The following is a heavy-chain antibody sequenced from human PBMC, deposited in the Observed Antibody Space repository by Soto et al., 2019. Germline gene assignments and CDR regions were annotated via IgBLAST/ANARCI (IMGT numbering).Heavy chain of an antibody. V-gene: IGHV3-33*01. CDR2: IWYEGSNK. CDR3: ARDTARAMVRIYCDMDV. J-gene: IGHJ6*02. CDR1: GFTFSRYG. D-gene: IGHD3-10*01. Sequence: QVQLVESWGGVVQPGRSLRLSCAASGFTFSRYGMHWVRQSPGQGLEWVAVIWYEGSNKYYADSVKGRFTISRDNSKNTLYLQMNSLRAEDTAVYYCARDTARAMVRIYCDMDVWGQGTTVTVSS.